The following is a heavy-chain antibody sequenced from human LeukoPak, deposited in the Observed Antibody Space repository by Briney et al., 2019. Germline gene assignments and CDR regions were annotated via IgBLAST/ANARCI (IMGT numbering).Heavy chain of an antibody. CDR2: ISSSSSYI. D-gene: IGHD3-10*01. J-gene: IGHJ4*02. V-gene: IGHV3-21*01. CDR3: ARPEYYYGSGSLGY. Sequence: PGGSLRLSCTASGFTFSRYWMSWVRQAPGKGLEWVSSISSSSSYIYYADSVKGRFTISRDNAKNSLYLQMNSLRAEDTAVYYCARPEYYYGSGSLGYWGQGTLVTVSS. CDR1: GFTFSRYW.